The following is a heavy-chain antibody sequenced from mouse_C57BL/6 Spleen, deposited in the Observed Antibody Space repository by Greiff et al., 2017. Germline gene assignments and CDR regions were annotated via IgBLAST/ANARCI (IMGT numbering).Heavy chain of an antibody. CDR2: IWSGGST. CDR1: GFSLTSYG. Sequence: QVQLQQSGPGLVQPSQSLSITCTVSGFSLTSYGVHWVRQSPGKGLEWLGVIWSGGSTDYNAAFISRLSISKDNSKSQVFFKMNSLQADDTAIYYCASHYDYDAPFAYWGQGTLVTVAA. V-gene: IGHV2-2*01. J-gene: IGHJ3*01. CDR3: ASHYDYDAPFAY. D-gene: IGHD2-4*01.